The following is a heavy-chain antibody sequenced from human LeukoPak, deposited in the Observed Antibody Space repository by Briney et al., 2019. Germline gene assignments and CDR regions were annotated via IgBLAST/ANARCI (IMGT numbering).Heavy chain of an antibody. D-gene: IGHD6-13*01. CDR3: ARLTRTTAAGSIPFDY. J-gene: IGHJ4*02. CDR1: GYSVSSGYY. Sequence: SETLSLTCTVSGYSVSSGYYWGWIRQPTGKGLEWIVSMYHSGDTYYNPSLKSRVTISVDTSKNQFSLRLSSVTAADTAVYYCARLTRTTAAGSIPFDYWGQGTLVIVSS. CDR2: MYHSGDT. V-gene: IGHV4-38-2*02.